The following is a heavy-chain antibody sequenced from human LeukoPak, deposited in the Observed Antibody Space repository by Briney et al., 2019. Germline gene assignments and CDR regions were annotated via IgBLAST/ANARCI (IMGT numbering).Heavy chain of an antibody. Sequence: SETLSLTCAVYGGSFSGYYWSWIRQPPGKGLEWIGEINHSGSTNYNPSLKSRATISVDTSKNQFSLKLSSVTAADTAVYYCALRIAAAGTLFDYWGQGTLVTVSS. CDR3: ALRIAAAGTLFDY. CDR2: INHSGST. V-gene: IGHV4-34*01. CDR1: GGSFSGYY. J-gene: IGHJ4*02. D-gene: IGHD6-13*01.